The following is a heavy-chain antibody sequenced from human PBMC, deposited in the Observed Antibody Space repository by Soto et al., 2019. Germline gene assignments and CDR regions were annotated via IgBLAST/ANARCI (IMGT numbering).Heavy chain of an antibody. CDR3: ARDSKDFWSGYWVRYYYYYGMDV. CDR1: GFTFSSYA. CDR2: ISYDGSNK. D-gene: IGHD3-3*01. J-gene: IGHJ6*02. V-gene: IGHV3-30-3*01. Sequence: LRLSCAASGFTFSSYAMHWVRQAPGKGLEWVAVISYDGSNKYYADSVKGRFTISRDNSKNTLYLQMNSLRAEDTAVYYCARDSKDFWSGYWVRYYYYYGMDVWGQGTTVTVSS.